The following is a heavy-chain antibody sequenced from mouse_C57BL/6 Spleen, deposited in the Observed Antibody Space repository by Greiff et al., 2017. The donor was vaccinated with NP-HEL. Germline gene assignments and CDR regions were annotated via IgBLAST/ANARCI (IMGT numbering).Heavy chain of an antibody. J-gene: IGHJ3*01. V-gene: IGHV5-9-1*02. Sequence: DVMLVESGEGLVKPGGSLKLSCAASGFTFSSYAMSWVRQTPEKRLEWVAYISSGGDYIYYADTVKGRFTISRDNARNTLYLQMSSLKSEDTAMYYCTRGYGNHSWFAYWGQGTLVTVSA. D-gene: IGHD2-1*01. CDR1: GFTFSSYA. CDR3: TRGYGNHSWFAY. CDR2: ISSGGDYI.